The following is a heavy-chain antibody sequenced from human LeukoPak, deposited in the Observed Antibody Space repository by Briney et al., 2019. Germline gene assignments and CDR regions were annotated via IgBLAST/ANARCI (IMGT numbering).Heavy chain of an antibody. V-gene: IGHV3-30-3*01. D-gene: IGHD4-17*01. J-gene: IGHJ3*02. CDR3: ARDGVTTSAFDI. CDR2: ISYDGSNK. Sequence: GRSLRLSCAASGFTFSSYAMHWVRQAPGKGLEWVAVISYDGSNKYYADSVKGRFTISRDNSKNTLYLQMNSLRAEDTAVYYCARDGVTTSAFDIWGQGTMVTVSS. CDR1: GFTFSSYA.